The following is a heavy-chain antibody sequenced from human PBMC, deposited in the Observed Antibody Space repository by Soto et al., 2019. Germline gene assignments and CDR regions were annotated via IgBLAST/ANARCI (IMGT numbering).Heavy chain of an antibody. CDR1: GYTFTSYG. D-gene: IGHD2-21*02. J-gene: IGHJ4*02. CDR3: ARGDRFNC. Sequence: QVQLVQSGAEVKKPGASVKVSCKASGYTFTSYGISWVRQAPGQELEWMGWISAYNGNTNYAQKLQGRVTMTTDTPRSTAYMEVRSVRSYDSAVDYVARGDRFNCWGQGTLVTVSS. V-gene: IGHV1-18*01. CDR2: ISAYNGNT.